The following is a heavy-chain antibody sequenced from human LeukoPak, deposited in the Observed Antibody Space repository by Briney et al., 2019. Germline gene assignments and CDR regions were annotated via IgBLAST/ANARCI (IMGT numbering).Heavy chain of an antibody. V-gene: IGHV3-7*05. CDR1: GFTFNSYA. Sequence: GGSLRLSCAASGFTFNSYAMSWVRQAPGRGLEWLANIKEDGSDTYYVDSVRGRFTISGDNAKNILYLEMSSLTAEDTAVYYCARDLFRVNDYWGQGTLVTVSS. D-gene: IGHD2-21*01. CDR3: ARDLFRVNDY. J-gene: IGHJ4*02. CDR2: IKEDGSDT.